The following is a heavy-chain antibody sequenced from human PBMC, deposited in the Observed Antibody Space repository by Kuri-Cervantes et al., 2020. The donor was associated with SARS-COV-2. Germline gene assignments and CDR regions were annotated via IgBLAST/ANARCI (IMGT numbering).Heavy chain of an antibody. J-gene: IGHJ6*02. CDR2: IGTAGDT. V-gene: IGHV3-13*01. D-gene: IGHD3-16*01. Sequence: GESLKISCAASGFTFSSYDMHWVRQATGKGPEWVSAIGTAGDTYYPGSVKGRFTISRENAKNSLYLQMNSLRAGDTAVYYCARDLGGPRFGGMDVWGQGTTVTDSS. CDR3: ARDLGGPRFGGMDV. CDR1: GFTFSSYD.